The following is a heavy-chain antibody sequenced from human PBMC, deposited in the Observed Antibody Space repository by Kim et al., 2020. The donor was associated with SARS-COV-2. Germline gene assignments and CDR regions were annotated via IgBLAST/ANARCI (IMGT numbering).Heavy chain of an antibody. J-gene: IGHJ3*01. CDR1: GYSFNKYW. V-gene: IGHV5-10-1*01. CDR2: IDPSASYS. Sequence: GESLKISCKGSGYSFNKYWITWVRQMPGKGLEWMGMIDPSASYSNYNRSFQGHATFSGDTSISTAYLQWSSLKASYTAMYYCARHRGFFSSTSCLNDAFD. D-gene: IGHD2-2*01. CDR3: ARHRGFFSSTSCLNDAFD.